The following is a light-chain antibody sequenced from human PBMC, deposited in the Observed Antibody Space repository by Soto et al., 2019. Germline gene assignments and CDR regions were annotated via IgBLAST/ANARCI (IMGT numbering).Light chain of an antibody. CDR1: SSDVGAYNY. CDR2: DVS. Sequence: QSALTQPASVSGSPGQSITISCTGTSSDVGAYNYDSWYQQYPGEAPKVIIYDVSHRPAGVSHRFSGSKSGNTASLTISGLQTQDEADYYCSSYTSATTDVFGTGTKLTVL. CDR3: SSYTSATTDV. V-gene: IGLV2-14*01. J-gene: IGLJ1*01.